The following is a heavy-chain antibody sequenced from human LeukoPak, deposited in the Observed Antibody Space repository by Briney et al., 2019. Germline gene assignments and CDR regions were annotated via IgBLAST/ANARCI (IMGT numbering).Heavy chain of an antibody. CDR1: GFTFSTYA. CDR3: ARVGQLVLIGAFDI. D-gene: IGHD6-13*01. CDR2: ISSTGGTT. J-gene: IGHJ3*02. V-gene: IGHV3-23*01. Sequence: GGSLRLSCAASGFTFSTYAMTWVRQAPGKGLEWVSAISSTGGTTYYADSVKGHFTISRDNSKNTVYLQMNSLRAEDTALYYCARVGQLVLIGAFDIWGQGTMVTVSS.